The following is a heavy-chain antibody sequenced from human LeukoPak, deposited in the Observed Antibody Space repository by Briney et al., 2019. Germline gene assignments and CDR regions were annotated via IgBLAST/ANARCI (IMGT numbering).Heavy chain of an antibody. CDR1: GFTFSDYG. CDR3: AKDDRWLQFCC. Sequence: GGSLRLSCAASGFTFSDYGMVWVRVRQAPGKGLEWVSGIIPSGHTTYYADSVRGRFTISRDNSRNTLYLQMNSLRAEDTAVYYCAKDDRWLQFCCWGQGTLVTVSA. V-gene: IGHV3-23*01. D-gene: IGHD5-24*01. CDR2: IIPSGHTT. J-gene: IGHJ4*02.